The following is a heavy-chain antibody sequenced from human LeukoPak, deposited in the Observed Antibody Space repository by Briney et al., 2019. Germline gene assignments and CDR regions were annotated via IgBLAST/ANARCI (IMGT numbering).Heavy chain of an antibody. CDR2: IRSKAYGGTT. J-gene: IGHJ6*03. Sequence: GGSLRLSCTASGFTVGDYAMSWFRQAPGKGLEWVGFIRSKAYGGTTEYAASVKGRFTISRDDSKSIAYLQMNSLKTEDTAVYYCTSERGYGVPLYYYYMDVWGKGTTVTVSS. CDR1: GFTVGDYA. V-gene: IGHV3-49*03. D-gene: IGHD4-17*01. CDR3: TSERGYGVPLYYYYMDV.